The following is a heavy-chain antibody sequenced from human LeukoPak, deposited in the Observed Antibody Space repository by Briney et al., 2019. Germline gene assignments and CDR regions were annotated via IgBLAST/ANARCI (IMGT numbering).Heavy chain of an antibody. CDR3: AKDLSVDSYFHY. J-gene: IGHJ4*02. D-gene: IGHD2-15*01. Sequence: GGSLRLSCAASGFTFSSYAMSWVRQAPGKGLEWVSLISSSGGSTYYADSVKGRFTISRDNAKNMLWLQTNRLRAEDTAVYYCAKDLSVDSYFHYWGQGTLVTVSS. V-gene: IGHV3-23*01. CDR2: ISSSGGST. CDR1: GFTFSSYA.